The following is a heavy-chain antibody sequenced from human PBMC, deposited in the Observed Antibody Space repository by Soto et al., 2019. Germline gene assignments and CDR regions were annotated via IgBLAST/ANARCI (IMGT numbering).Heavy chain of an antibody. CDR1: GYTFTSYY. CDR2: INPSGGST. J-gene: IGHJ4*02. V-gene: IGHV1-46*01. D-gene: IGHD3-10*01. CDR3: ARVLGGYYGSGSYGY. Sequence: QVQLVQSGAEVKKPGASVKVSCKASGYTFTSYYMHWVRQAPGQGLEWMGIINPSGGSTSYAQKFQGRVTMTRDTSTSTVYMELSSLRSDDTAVYYCARVLGGYYGSGSYGYWGQGTLVTVSS.